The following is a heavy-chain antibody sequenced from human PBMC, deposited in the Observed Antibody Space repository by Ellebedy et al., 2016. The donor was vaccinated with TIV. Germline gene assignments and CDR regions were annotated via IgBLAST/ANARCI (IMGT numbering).Heavy chain of an antibody. CDR2: IYYSGST. CDR1: GGSISTYY. J-gene: IGHJ3*02. Sequence: SETLSLTCTVSGGSISTYYWAWIRQPPGKGLEWIGYIYYSGSTNYNPSLKSRVTISVDTSKNQFSLKLSSVTAADTAVYYCARVTYYDYVWGSYRYDAFDIWGQGTMVTVSS. D-gene: IGHD3-16*02. V-gene: IGHV4-59*01. CDR3: ARVTYYDYVWGSYRYDAFDI.